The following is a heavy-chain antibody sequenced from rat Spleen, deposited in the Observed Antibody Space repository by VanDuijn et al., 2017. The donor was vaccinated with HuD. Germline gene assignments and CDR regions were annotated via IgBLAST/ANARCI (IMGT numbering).Heavy chain of an antibody. CDR3: TRRPYYDGAYYPFAY. V-gene: IGHV5-31*01. Sequence: DSVQGRVTLCRDDAKNTLYLQMDSLRSEDTATYYCTRRPYYDGAYYPFAYWGQGTLVTVSS. D-gene: IGHD1-12*02. J-gene: IGHJ3*01.